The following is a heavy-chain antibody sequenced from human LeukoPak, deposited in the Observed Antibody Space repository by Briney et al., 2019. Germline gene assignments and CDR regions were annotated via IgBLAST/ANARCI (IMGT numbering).Heavy chain of an antibody. CDR1: GFTFSSYW. CDR2: IKQDGSEK. CDR3: ARDPYSSGWPSYYYYGMDV. Sequence: GGSLRLSCGASGFTFSSYWMSWVRQAPGKGLEWVANIKQDGSEKYYVDSVKGRLTISRDNAKNSLYLQMNSLRAEDTAVYYCARDPYSSGWPSYYYYGMDVWGQGTTVTVSS. J-gene: IGHJ6*02. D-gene: IGHD6-19*01. V-gene: IGHV3-7*01.